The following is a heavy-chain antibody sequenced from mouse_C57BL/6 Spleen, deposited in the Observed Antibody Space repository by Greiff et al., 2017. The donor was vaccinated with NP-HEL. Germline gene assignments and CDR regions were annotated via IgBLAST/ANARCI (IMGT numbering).Heavy chain of an antibody. J-gene: IGHJ1*03. CDR2: INPSSGYT. V-gene: IGHV1-4*01. D-gene: IGHD2-5*01. CDR3: ARDSNYLYWYFDV. CDR1: GYTFTSYT. Sequence: VQLQQSGAELARPGASVKMSCKASGYTFTSYTMHWVKQRPGQGLEWIGYINPSSGYTKYNQKFKDKATLTADKSSSTAYMQLSSLTSEDSAVYYCARDSNYLYWYFDVWGTGTTVTVSS.